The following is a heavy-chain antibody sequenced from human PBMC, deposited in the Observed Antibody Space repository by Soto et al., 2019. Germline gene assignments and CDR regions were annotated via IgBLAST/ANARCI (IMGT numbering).Heavy chain of an antibody. CDR1: GFTFSSYA. CDR3: ARDPGGDIVVVVAATSMDV. D-gene: IGHD2-15*01. Sequence: PGGSLRLSCAASGFTFSSYAMHWVRQAPGKGLEWVAVISYDGSNKYYADSVKGRFTISRDNSKNTLYLQMNSLRAEDTAVYYCARDPGGDIVVVVAATSMDVWGQGTTVTVSS. J-gene: IGHJ6*02. CDR2: ISYDGSNK. V-gene: IGHV3-30-3*01.